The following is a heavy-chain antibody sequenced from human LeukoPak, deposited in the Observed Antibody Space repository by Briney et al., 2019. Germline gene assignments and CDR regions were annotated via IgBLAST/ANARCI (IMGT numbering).Heavy chain of an antibody. CDR1: GFTFSSYG. V-gene: IGHV3-30*18. Sequence: GGSLRLSCAASGFTFSSYGMHWVRQAPGKGLEWVAVISYDGSNKYYADSVKGRFTISRDNSKNTLYLQMHSLRAEDTAVYYCAKDAAEYYYDSSGYLNWFDPWGQGTLVTVSS. J-gene: IGHJ5*02. CDR3: AKDAAEYYYDSSGYLNWFDP. CDR2: ISYDGSNK. D-gene: IGHD3-22*01.